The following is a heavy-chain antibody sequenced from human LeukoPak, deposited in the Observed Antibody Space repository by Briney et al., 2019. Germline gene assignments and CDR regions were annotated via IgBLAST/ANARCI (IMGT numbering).Heavy chain of an antibody. CDR2: ISTSSYTI. D-gene: IGHD5-12*01. V-gene: IGHV3-11*01. CDR1: GFTFTDDY. Sequence: PGGSLRLSCVASGFTFTDDYMTWIRQAPGKGLEWISYISTSSYTIYYADSVKGRFTISRDNAKNSLYLPMNSLRVEDTAVYYCARDRRSPHRAYDWGHLDYWGQGTLVTVSS. J-gene: IGHJ4*02. CDR3: ARDRRSPHRAYDWGHLDY.